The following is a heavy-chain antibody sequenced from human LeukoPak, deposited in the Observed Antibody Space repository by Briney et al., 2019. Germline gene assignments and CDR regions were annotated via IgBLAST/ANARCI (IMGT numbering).Heavy chain of an antibody. V-gene: IGHV1-69*13. Sequence: GASVKVSCKASGGTFSSYAISWVRQAPGQGLEWMGGIIPIFGTANYAQKFQGRVTITADESTSTAYMELSSLRSEDTAVYYCARRVSSGWYGAHFDYWGQGTLVTVSS. CDR1: GGTFSSYA. D-gene: IGHD6-19*01. CDR3: ARRVSSGWYGAHFDY. CDR2: IIPIFGTA. J-gene: IGHJ4*02.